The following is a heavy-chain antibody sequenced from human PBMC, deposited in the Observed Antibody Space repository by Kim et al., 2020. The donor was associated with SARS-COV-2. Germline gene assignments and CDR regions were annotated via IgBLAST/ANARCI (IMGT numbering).Heavy chain of an antibody. CDR3: ASGKAAAGYFDY. V-gene: IGHV4-59*09. J-gene: IGHJ4*02. Sequence: NYSPSLKSRVTISVDTSKNQFSLKLSSVTAADTAVYYCASGKAAAGYFDYWGQGTLVTVSS. D-gene: IGHD6-13*01.